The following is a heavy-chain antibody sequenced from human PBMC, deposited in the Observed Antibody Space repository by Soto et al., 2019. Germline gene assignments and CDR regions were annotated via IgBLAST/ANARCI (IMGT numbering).Heavy chain of an antibody. V-gene: IGHV1-69*06. Sequence: QVRLVQSEAEVKKAGSSVNVSCKASGGTFISDAVTWVRQAPGQGLEWMGGVIPMFPKANYAQKFQGRATITADKSTSTVYMGLHSLKSEDTALYYCARCHSDSSGPGYLDSWGQGTLVTVTS. J-gene: IGHJ4*02. CDR1: GGTFISDA. D-gene: IGHD3-22*01. CDR2: VIPMFPKA. CDR3: ARCHSDSSGPGYLDS.